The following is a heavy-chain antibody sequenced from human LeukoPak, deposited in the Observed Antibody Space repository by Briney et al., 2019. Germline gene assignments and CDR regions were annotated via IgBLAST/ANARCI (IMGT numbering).Heavy chain of an antibody. CDR3: TTDSAVVAADS. D-gene: IGHD2-15*01. Sequence: GGSLRLSCAASGFTVSSNYMSWVRQAPGKGLEWVSVIYSGGSTYYADSVKGRFTISRDNSKNTLYLQMNSLRAEDTAVYYCTTDSAVVAADSWGQGTLVTVSS. CDR1: GFTVSSNY. CDR2: IYSGGST. V-gene: IGHV3-66*01. J-gene: IGHJ4*02.